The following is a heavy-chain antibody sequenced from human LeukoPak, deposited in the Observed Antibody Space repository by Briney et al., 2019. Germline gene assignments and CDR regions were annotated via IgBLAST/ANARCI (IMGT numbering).Heavy chain of an antibody. CDR1: GGTFSSYA. V-gene: IGHV1-18*01. CDR2: ISAYNGNT. Sequence: ASVKVSCKASGGTFSSYAISWVRQAPGQGLEWMGWISAYNGNTNYAQKLQGRVTMTTDTSTSTAYMELRSLRSDDTAVYYCARPGYDNLFDYWGQGTLVTVSS. D-gene: IGHD5-12*01. CDR3: ARPGYDNLFDY. J-gene: IGHJ4*02.